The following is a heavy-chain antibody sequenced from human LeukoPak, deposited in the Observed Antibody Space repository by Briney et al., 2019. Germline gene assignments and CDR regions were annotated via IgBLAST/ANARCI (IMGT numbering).Heavy chain of an antibody. CDR3: ASVELATCYFDS. CDR1: GGSFSGHY. J-gene: IGHJ4*02. Sequence: SETLSLTCAVYGGSFSGHYWSWIRQPPGKGLEWIGEINHSGSTNYNPSLKSRVTKSVDSSKNQLSLKVSSVTAADTAVYYCASVELATCYFDSWGQGTLVTVSS. D-gene: IGHD5-24*01. V-gene: IGHV4-34*01. CDR2: INHSGST.